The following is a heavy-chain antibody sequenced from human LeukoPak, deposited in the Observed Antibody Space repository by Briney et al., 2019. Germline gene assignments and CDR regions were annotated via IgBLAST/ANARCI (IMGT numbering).Heavy chain of an antibody. D-gene: IGHD5-18*01. V-gene: IGHV4-38-2*01. CDR1: GYSISSGYY. CDR3: ARHQDMDTAMNY. Sequence: PSETLSLTCAVSGYSISSGYYWGWIRQPPGKGLERIGSIYHSGSTYYNPSLRSRVTISVDTSKNQFSLKLSSVTAADTAVYYCARHQDMDTAMNYWGQGTLVTVPS. J-gene: IGHJ4*02. CDR2: IYHSGST.